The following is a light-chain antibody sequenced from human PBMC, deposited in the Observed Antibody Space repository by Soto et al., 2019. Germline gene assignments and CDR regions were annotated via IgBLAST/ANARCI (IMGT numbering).Light chain of an antibody. CDR1: SSDVGGYNF. Sequence: QSALTQPASVFGSPGQSITISCTGTSSDVGGYNFVSWYQQHPGKAPKVMIYEVSNRPSGVSNRFSASKSGNTASLTISGLQAEDEADYYCSSYTSSFNYVFGTGTKVTVL. CDR2: EVS. J-gene: IGLJ1*01. CDR3: SSYTSSFNYV. V-gene: IGLV2-14*01.